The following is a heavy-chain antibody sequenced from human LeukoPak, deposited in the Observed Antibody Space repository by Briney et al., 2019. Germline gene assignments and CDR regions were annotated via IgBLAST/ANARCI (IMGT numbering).Heavy chain of an antibody. J-gene: IGHJ4*02. CDR2: IYYSGST. CDR3: ARNLLCSSTSCYDY. V-gene: IGHV4-39*01. Sequence: SETLSLTCTVSGGSISSSSYYWGWIRQPPGKGLEWIGSIYYSGSTYYNPSLKSRVTVSVDTSKTQFSLKLSSVTAADAAVYYCARNLLCSSTSCYDYWGQGTLVTVSS. D-gene: IGHD2-2*01. CDR1: GGSISSSSYY.